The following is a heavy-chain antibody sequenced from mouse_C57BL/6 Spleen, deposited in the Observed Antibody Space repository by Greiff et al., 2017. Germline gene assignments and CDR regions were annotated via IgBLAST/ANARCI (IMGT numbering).Heavy chain of an antibody. Sequence: QVQLQQPGAELVMPGASVKLSCKASGYTFTSYWMHWVKQRPGQGLEWIGEIDPSDSYTNYNQKFKGKSTLTVDKSSSTAYMQLSSLTSEDSAVYYCARVGLYSNYGCAYWGQGTLVTVSA. D-gene: IGHD2-5*01. J-gene: IGHJ3*01. CDR1: GYTFTSYW. CDR3: ARVGLYSNYGCAY. CDR2: IDPSDSYT. V-gene: IGHV1-69*01.